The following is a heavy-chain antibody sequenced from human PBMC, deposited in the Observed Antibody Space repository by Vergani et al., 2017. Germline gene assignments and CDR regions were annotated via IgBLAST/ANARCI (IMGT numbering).Heavy chain of an antibody. V-gene: IGHV4-4*03. D-gene: IGHD2-15*01. J-gene: IGHJ4*02. CDR2: IYHSGTT. CDR1: GDSIISSHW. Sequence: QVQLQESGPGLVKPPGTLSLTCAVSGDSIISSHWWTWVRQPPGKGLEWIGQIYHSGTTNYNPSLKSRVTMSVDKSKNQLSLKLSSMTAADTAVYYCAMLVVGIYFDFWGQGILVTVSS. CDR3: AMLVVGIYFDF.